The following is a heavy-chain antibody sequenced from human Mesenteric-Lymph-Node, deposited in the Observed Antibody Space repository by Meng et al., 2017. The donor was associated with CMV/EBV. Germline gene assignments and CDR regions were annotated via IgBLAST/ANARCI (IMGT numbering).Heavy chain of an antibody. CDR3: ARVYNFREADY. V-gene: IGHV4-39*07. Sequence: SETLSLTCTVSGGSISSSSYYWGWIRQPPGKGLEWIGSIYYSGSTYYNPSLKSRVTISVDTSKNQFSLKLSSVTAADTAVYYCARVYNFREADYWGQGTLVTVSS. CDR1: GGSISSSSYY. CDR2: IYYSGST. J-gene: IGHJ4*02. D-gene: IGHD3-10*01.